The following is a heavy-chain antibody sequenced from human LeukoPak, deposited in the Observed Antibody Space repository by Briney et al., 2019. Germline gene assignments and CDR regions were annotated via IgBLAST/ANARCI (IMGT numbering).Heavy chain of an antibody. Sequence: SETLSLTCTVSGGSISSYYWSWIRQPPGKGLEWIGYIYYSGSTNYNPSLKSRVTISVDTSKNQFSLKLSSVTAADTAVYYCARVAWGWFYFDHWGQGTLVTVSS. CDR1: GGSISSYY. CDR2: IYYSGST. V-gene: IGHV4-59*01. CDR3: ARVAWGWFYFDH. J-gene: IGHJ4*02. D-gene: IGHD7-27*01.